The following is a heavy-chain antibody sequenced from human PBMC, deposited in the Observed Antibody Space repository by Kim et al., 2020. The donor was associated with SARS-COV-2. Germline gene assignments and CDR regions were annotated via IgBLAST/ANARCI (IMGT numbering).Heavy chain of an antibody. CDR3: AGDRYYDFWSGYPLRYYGMDV. Sequence: SETLSLTCTVSGGSISSGGYYWSWIRQHPGKGLEWIGYIYYSGSTYYNPSLKSRVTISVDTSKNQFSLKLSSVTAADTAVYYCAGDRYYDFWSGYPLRYYGMDVWGQGTTVTVS. V-gene: IGHV4-31*03. J-gene: IGHJ6*02. CDR2: IYYSGST. D-gene: IGHD3-3*01. CDR1: GGSISSGGYY.